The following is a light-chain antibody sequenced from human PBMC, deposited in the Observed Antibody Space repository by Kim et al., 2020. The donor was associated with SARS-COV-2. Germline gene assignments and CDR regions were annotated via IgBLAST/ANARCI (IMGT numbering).Light chain of an antibody. CDR2: DAS. CDR1: QDINNY. CDR3: QQYDNLIS. J-gene: IGKJ5*01. V-gene: IGKV1-33*01. Sequence: DIQMTQSPSSLSASAGDSVTISCQASQDINNYLSWYQQKSGKVPTLLISDASTLETGVPSRFSGSGSGTEFTLTISSPQPEDIATYFCQQYDNLISFGQGTRLEIK.